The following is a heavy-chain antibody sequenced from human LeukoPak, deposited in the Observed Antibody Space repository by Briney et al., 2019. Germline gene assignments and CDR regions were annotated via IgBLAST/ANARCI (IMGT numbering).Heavy chain of an antibody. Sequence: GGSLRLSCAASGFTFSSYSMNWVRQAPGKGLEWVSSISSSSSYIYYADSVKGRFTISRDNAKNSLYLQMNSLRAEDTAVYYCARPQDGPDDAFDIWGQGTMVTVSS. CDR2: ISSSSSYI. CDR1: GFTFSSYS. CDR3: ARPQDGPDDAFDI. D-gene: IGHD2-15*01. J-gene: IGHJ3*02. V-gene: IGHV3-21*01.